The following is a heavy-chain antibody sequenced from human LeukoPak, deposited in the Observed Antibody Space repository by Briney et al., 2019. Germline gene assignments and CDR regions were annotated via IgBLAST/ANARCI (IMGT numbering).Heavy chain of an antibody. D-gene: IGHD2-21*01. J-gene: IGHJ6*02. CDR1: GGSINSHAYY. CDR2: IYYSGGT. Sequence: PSETLSLTCSVSGGSINSHAYYWRWVRQHPGKGLEWIGYIYYSGGTYYNPSLKSRITISVDTSENQFSLKLSSVTAAGTAVYYCARGDRSYYHYGMDVWGQGTTVTVSS. CDR3: ARGDRSYYHYGMDV. V-gene: IGHV4-31*03.